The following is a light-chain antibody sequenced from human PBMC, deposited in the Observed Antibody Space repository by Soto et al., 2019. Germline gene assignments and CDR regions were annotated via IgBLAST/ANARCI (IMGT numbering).Light chain of an antibody. CDR3: QQYNNWPPLT. J-gene: IGKJ4*01. V-gene: IGKV3-15*01. CDR2: GAS. Sequence: EIVMTQSPATLSVSPGERATLSCRASQSVSGNLAWYQQRPGQAPRLLIYGASTRATGIPARFSGSGSGKEFTLTISSLQSEDFAVYYCQQYNNWPPLTFGGGTKVEIK. CDR1: QSVSGN.